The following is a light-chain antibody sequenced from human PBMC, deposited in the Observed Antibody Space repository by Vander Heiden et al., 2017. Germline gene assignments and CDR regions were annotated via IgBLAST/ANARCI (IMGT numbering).Light chain of an antibody. CDR3: QQYGSSPLT. V-gene: IGKV3-20*01. CDR1: QSVSSSY. CDR2: GAS. J-gene: IGKJ4*01. Sequence: EIMLTQSPGTLSLSPGERATLSCRASQSVSSSYVAWYQQKPGQAPRLLIYGASSRATGIPDRFSGSGSGTDFTLTISRLEPEDFAVYYCQQYGSSPLTFGGGTKVEIK.